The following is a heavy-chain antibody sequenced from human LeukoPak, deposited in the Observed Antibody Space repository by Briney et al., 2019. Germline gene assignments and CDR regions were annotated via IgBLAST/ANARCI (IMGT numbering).Heavy chain of an antibody. D-gene: IGHD3-10*01. CDR3: ANTVWFGAHLDY. CDR2: ISSSSSYI. CDR1: GFTFSSYS. J-gene: IGHJ4*02. V-gene: IGHV3-21*01. Sequence: GGSLRLSCAASGFTFSSYSMNRVRQAPGKGLEWVSSISSSSSYIYYADSVKGRFTISRDNAKNSLYLQMNSLRAEDTAVYYCANTVWFGAHLDYWGQGTLVTVSS.